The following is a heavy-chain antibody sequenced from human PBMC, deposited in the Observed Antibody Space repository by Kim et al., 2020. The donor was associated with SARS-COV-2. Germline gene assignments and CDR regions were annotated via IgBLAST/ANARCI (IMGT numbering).Heavy chain of an antibody. J-gene: IGHJ4*02. D-gene: IGHD5-12*01. CDR3: ASRLYIRGYSGYDDY. Sequence: SVKVSCKASGGTFSSYAISWVRQAPGQGLEWMGGIIPIFGTANYAQKFQGRVTITADESTSTAYMELSSLRSEDTAVYYCASRLYIRGYSGYDDYWGQGTLVTVSS. CDR2: IIPIFGTA. V-gene: IGHV1-69*13. CDR1: GGTFSSYA.